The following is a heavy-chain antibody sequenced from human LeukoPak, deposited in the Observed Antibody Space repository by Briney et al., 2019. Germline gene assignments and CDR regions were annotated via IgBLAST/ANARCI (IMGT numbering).Heavy chain of an antibody. CDR3: ARGARNYDSSGYCNY. D-gene: IGHD3-22*01. CDR2: INPNSGGT. V-gene: IGHV1-2*02. J-gene: IGHJ4*02. CDR1: GYTFTGYY. Sequence: ASVKVSCKASGYTFTGYYMHWVRQAPGQGLEWVGWINPNSGGTNYAQKFQGRVTMTRDTSISTAYMELSRLRSDDTAVYYCARGARNYDSSGYCNYWGQGTLVTVSS.